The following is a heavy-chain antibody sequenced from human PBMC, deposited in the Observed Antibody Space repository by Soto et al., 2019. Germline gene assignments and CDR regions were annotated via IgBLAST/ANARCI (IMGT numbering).Heavy chain of an antibody. D-gene: IGHD5-18*01. CDR3: ALIGPKSHVGPVMVDFEARPPRED. CDR1: GLTLGSYA. CDR2: ITGPGGRT. V-gene: IGHV3-23*01. Sequence: PGGCVRLAGAAAGLTLGSYAMRWVRQAPGKGLEGVSAITGPGGRTYYADAVKGRFTISRDNSNNTLFLQLNSLSAGDTAVYYCALIGPKSHVGPVMVDFEARPPREDWRQGT. J-gene: IGHJ4*02.